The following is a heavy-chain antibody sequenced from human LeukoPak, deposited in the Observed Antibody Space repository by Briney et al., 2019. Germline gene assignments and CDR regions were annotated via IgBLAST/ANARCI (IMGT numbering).Heavy chain of an antibody. J-gene: IGHJ4*02. D-gene: IGHD5-12*01. CDR2: IIPIFGTA. V-gene: IGHV1-69*05. Sequence: GASVKVSCKASGGTFSSYAISWVRQAPGQGLEWMGGIIPIFGTANYAQKFQGRVTITTDESTSTAYMELSSLRSEDTAVYYCAREGDSGYLRLPAYWGQGTLVPSPQ. CDR3: AREGDSGYLRLPAY. CDR1: GGTFSSYA.